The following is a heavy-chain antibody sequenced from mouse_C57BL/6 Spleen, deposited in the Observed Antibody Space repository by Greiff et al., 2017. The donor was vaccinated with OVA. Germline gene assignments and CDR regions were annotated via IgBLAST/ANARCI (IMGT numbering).Heavy chain of an antibody. CDR3: ATGDYYGSSYGWFAY. D-gene: IGHD1-1*01. J-gene: IGHJ3*01. CDR1: GYTFTSYW. CDR2: IHPNSGST. Sequence: QVQLQQPGAELVKPGASVKLSCKASGYTFTSYWMHWVKQRPGQGLEWIGMIHPNSGSTNYNEKFKSKATLTVDKSSSTAYMQLSSLTSEDSAVYYCATGDYYGSSYGWFAYWGQGTLVTVSA. V-gene: IGHV1-64*01.